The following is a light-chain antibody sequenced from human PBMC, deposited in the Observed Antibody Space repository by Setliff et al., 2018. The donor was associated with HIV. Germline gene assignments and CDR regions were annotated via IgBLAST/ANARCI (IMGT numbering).Light chain of an antibody. J-gene: IGLJ1*01. Sequence: QSVLTQPASVSGSPGQSITISCTGTSSDVGDYNYVSWYQQHPGKAPKLMISDVSDRPSGVSNRFSGSKSGNTASLTISGLQAEDEADYFCSSYTSSSTLFYVFGTGTKVTVL. CDR1: SSDVGDYNY. CDR2: DVS. CDR3: SSYTSSSTLFYV. V-gene: IGLV2-14*03.